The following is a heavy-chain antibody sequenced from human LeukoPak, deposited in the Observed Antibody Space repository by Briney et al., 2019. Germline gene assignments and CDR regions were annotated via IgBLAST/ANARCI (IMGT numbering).Heavy chain of an antibody. CDR3: AREANSLVVRAFDY. CDR2: IYHSGST. D-gene: IGHD3-10*01. Sequence: SETLSLTCTVSGGSISSGGYYWSWIRQPPGKGLEWIGYIYHSGSTHYNLSLKSRVTISVDRSKNQFSLKLSSVTAADTAVYYCAREANSLVVRAFDYWGQGTLVTVSS. V-gene: IGHV4-30-2*01. J-gene: IGHJ4*02. CDR1: GGSISSGGYY.